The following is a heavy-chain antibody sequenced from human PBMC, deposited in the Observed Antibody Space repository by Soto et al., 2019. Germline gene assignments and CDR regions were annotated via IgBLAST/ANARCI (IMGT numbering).Heavy chain of an antibody. V-gene: IGHV4-4*07. D-gene: IGHD3-22*01. CDR1: GGSISSYY. Sequence: SETLSLTCTVSGGSISSYYWSWIRQPAGKGLEWIERIYTSGSTNYNPSLKSRVTMSVDTSKNQFSLKLSSVTAADMAVYYCARGTYYYDSSGYYEIYYFDYWGQGTLVTVSS. J-gene: IGHJ4*02. CDR3: ARGTYYYDSSGYYEIYYFDY. CDR2: IYTSGST.